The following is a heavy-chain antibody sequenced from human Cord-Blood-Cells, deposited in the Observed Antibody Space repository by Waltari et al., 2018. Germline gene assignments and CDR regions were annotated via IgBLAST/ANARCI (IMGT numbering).Heavy chain of an antibody. CDR1: GYTFTGYY. V-gene: IGHV1-2*06. CDR3: ASWDGDFDY. Sequence: QVQLVQSGAEVKKPGASVKVSCKASGYTFTGYYMHWGRQAPGQGLEWMGRINPNRGGTNYAQKFQGRVTRTRDTSISTAYMELSRLRSDDTAVYYCASWDGDFDYWGQGTLVTVSS. CDR2: INPNRGGT. D-gene: IGHD4-17*01. J-gene: IGHJ4*02.